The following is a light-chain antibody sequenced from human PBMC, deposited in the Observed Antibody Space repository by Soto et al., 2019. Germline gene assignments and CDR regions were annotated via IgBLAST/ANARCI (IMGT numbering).Light chain of an antibody. J-gene: IGKJ1*01. V-gene: IGKV3-20*01. CDR1: QSVSSSY. CDR3: QQYGSSPQT. CDR2: GAS. Sequence: EIVLTQSPGTLSLSPGERATLSCRASQSVSSSYLAWYQQKPGQAPRLLIHGASSRATGIPDRFSGSGSGTDFTLTISRLEPEDFAVYYCQQYGSSPQTFGKGTKVDIK.